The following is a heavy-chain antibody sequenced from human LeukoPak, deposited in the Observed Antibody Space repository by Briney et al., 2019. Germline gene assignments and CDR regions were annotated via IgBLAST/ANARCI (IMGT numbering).Heavy chain of an antibody. CDR1: GFTFSSYS. V-gene: IGHV3-21*01. CDR3: ARAQTLMTVDY. CDR2: ISSSSSYI. J-gene: IGHJ4*02. Sequence: GGSLRLSCAASGFTFSSYSMNWVRQAPGKGLEWVSSISSSSSYIYYADSVKGRFTISRDNAKNSLYLQMYSLRAEDTAVYYCARAQTLMTVDYWGQGTLVTVSS. D-gene: IGHD2-21*02.